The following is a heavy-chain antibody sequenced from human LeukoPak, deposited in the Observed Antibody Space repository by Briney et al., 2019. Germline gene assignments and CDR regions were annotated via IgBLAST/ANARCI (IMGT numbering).Heavy chain of an antibody. J-gene: IGHJ5*02. Sequence: SETLSLTCAFYGGSFSGYYWSWIRQPPGKGLEWIGEIDHSGSANYNPSLKSPVTISVDTSKNQFSLKLSSVTAADTAVYYCARGNPMTTVTTSWFDPWGQGTLVTVSS. D-gene: IGHD4-11*01. CDR1: GGSFSGYY. CDR3: ARGNPMTTVTTSWFDP. CDR2: IDHSGSA. V-gene: IGHV4-34*01.